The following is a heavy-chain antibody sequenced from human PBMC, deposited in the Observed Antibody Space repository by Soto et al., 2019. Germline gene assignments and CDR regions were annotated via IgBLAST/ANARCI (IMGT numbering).Heavy chain of an antibody. CDR1: GVSFGTHS. V-gene: IGHV3-48*02. D-gene: IGHD3-16*01. Sequence: QLVESGGGLVQPGGSLRLSCVASGVSFGTHSMNWVRQAPGKGLEWIAYIDYSSDTISYADSVKGRFTISRDNAENSLYLQMNSLRDEDTAIYYCARLYYDYVWGQGTTVTVSS. J-gene: IGHJ6*02. CDR2: IDYSSDTI. CDR3: ARLYYDYV.